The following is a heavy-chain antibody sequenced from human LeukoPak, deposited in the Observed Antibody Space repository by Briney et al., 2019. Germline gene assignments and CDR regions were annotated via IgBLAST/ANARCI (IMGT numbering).Heavy chain of an antibody. CDR1: GYSFSTNM. CDR3: MSAHGY. Sequence: GGSLRLSCVVSGYSFSTNMMIWVRQAPGKGLEWVATILPGGKESYRVDSVKGRFTISRDNAKNSLFLQMNSLRVDDTAVYYCMSAHGYWGQGTLVTVSS. V-gene: IGHV3-7*01. CDR2: ILPGGKES. J-gene: IGHJ4*02.